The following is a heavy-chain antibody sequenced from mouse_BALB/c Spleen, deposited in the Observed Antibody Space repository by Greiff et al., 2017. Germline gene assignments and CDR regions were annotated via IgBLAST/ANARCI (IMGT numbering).Heavy chain of an antibody. CDR2: IWGGGST. CDR3: AKPFGSSYEDSMDY. V-gene: IGHV2-6-5*01. D-gene: IGHD1-1*01. J-gene: IGHJ4*01. CDR1: GFSLTDYG. Sequence: VMLVESGPGLVAPSQSLSITCTVSGFSLTDYGVSWVRQPPGKGLEWLGVIWGGGSTYYNSALKSRLSISKDNSKSQVFLKMNSLQTDDTAMYYCAKPFGSSYEDSMDYWGQGTSVTVSS.